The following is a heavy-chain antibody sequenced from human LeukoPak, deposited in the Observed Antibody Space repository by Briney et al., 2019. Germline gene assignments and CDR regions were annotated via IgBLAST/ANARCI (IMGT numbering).Heavy chain of an antibody. CDR3: AREDSGSSDFDY. V-gene: IGHV1-2*02. Sequence: ASVKVSCKASGYTFTSYYMHWVRQAPGQGLEWMGWINPNSGGTNYAQKFQGRVTMTRDTSISTAYMELSRLRSDDTAVYYCAREDSGSSDFDYWGQGTLVTVSS. CDR1: GYTFTSYY. J-gene: IGHJ4*02. D-gene: IGHD1-26*01. CDR2: INPNSGGT.